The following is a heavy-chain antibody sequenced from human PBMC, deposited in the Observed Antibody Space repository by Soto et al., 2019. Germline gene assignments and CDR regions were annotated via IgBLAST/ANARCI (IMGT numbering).Heavy chain of an antibody. D-gene: IGHD3-3*01. J-gene: IGHJ6*03. CDR2: INHSGST. CDR3: ARGRYYDFWSGYYRPYYYYMDV. Sequence: PSETLSLTCAVYGGSFSGYYWSWIRQPPGKGLEWIGEINHSGSTNYNPSLKSRVTISVDTSKNQFSLKLSSVTAADTAVYYCARGRYYDFWSGYYRPYYYYMDVWGKGTTVTVSS. CDR1: GGSFSGYY. V-gene: IGHV4-34*01.